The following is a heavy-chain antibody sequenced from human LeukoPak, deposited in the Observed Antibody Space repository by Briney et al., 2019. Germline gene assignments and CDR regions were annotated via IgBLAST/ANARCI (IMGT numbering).Heavy chain of an antibody. CDR2: IYTSGST. J-gene: IGHJ3*02. D-gene: IGHD4-17*01. CDR1: GGSFSSYY. Sequence: SETLSLTCTVSGGSFSSYYWSWIRQPAGKGLEWIGRIYTSGSTNYNPSLKSRVTMSVDTSKNQFSLKLSSVTAADTAVYYCAILGGGYGDYSLSYAFDIWGQGTMVTVSS. V-gene: IGHV4-4*07. CDR3: AILGGGYGDYSLSYAFDI.